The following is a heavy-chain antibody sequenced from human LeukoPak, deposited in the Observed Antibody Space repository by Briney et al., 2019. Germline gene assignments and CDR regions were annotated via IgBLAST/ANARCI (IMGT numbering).Heavy chain of an antibody. CDR3: AKDKIVGDGRWDFDY. CDR2: MTGGGAT. V-gene: IGHV3-23*01. J-gene: IGHJ4*02. D-gene: IGHD3-10*01. Sequence: GGSLRLSCVGSGFSFNKYAASWVRQAPGKGLEWVAGMTGGGATYHADSVKGRFVISRDNTKNTVYLQMNSLRAEDTTLYFCAKDKIVGDGRWDFDYWGQGTLVTVSS. CDR1: GFSFNKYA.